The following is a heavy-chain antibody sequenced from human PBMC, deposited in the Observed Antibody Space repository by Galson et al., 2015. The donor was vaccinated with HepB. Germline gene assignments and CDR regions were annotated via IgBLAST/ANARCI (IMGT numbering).Heavy chain of an antibody. CDR3: ARGSSETYYDFWSGYYTAPLGMDV. CDR2: MNPNSGNT. J-gene: IGHJ6*02. V-gene: IGHV1-8*01. CDR1: GYTFTSYD. D-gene: IGHD3-3*01. Sequence: SVKVSCKASGYTFTSYDINWVRQATGQGLEWMGWMNPNSGNTGYAQKFQGRVTMTRNTSISTAYMELSSLRSEDTAVYYCARGSSETYYDFWSGYYTAPLGMDVWGQGTTVTVSS.